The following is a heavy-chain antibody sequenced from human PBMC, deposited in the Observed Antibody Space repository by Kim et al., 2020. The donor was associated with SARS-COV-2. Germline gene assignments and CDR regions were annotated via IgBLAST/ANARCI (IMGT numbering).Heavy chain of an antibody. D-gene: IGHD6-19*01. Sequence: GGSLRLSCAASGFTFSSYAMHWVRQAPGKGLEWVAVISYDGSNKYYADSVKGRFTISRDNSKNTLYLQMNSLRAEDTAVYYCARESLRLGDAFDIWGQGTMVTVSS. J-gene: IGHJ3*02. V-gene: IGHV3-30-3*01. CDR1: GFTFSSYA. CDR2: ISYDGSNK. CDR3: ARESLRLGDAFDI.